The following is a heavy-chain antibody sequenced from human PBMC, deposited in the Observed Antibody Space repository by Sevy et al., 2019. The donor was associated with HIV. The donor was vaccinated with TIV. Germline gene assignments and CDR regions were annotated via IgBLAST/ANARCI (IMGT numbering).Heavy chain of an antibody. CDR3: AREGCTKPHDY. D-gene: IGHD2-8*01. CDR1: GFTFSKYS. V-gene: IGHV3-23*01. CDR2: LSFGCGEI. Sequence: GGSLRLSCAASGFTFSKYSMSWVRQPPGKGLEWVSTLSFGCGEINYADSVKGRFTISRDNLKSSVYLQMNNLRPEDTAVYYCAREGCTKPHDYWGQGTLVTVSS. J-gene: IGHJ4*02.